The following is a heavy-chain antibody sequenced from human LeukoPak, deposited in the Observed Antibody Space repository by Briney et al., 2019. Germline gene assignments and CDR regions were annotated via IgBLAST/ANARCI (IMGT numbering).Heavy chain of an antibody. CDR3: ARGYGSGSPLRY. CDR2: INHSGST. D-gene: IGHD3-10*01. V-gene: IGHV4-34*01. J-gene: IGHJ4*02. Sequence: PSETLSLTCAVYGGSFSGYYWSWIRQPPGKGLEWIGEINHSGSTNYNPSFKRRVTISVDTSKNQFSLKLSSVTAADTAVYYCARGYGSGSPLRYWGQGTLVTVSS. CDR1: GGSFSGYY.